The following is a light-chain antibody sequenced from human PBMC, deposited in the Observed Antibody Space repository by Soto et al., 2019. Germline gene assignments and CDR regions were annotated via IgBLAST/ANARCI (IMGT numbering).Light chain of an antibody. CDR2: SND. Sequence: QSVLTLPRPASRTPGQRVTVSRSGSSSNIASNTVSWYQQLPGTAPILLIYSNDQRPSGVPDRFCASRTGTSASLAISGLQSEDEADYYCASWDDSLTGNVLGSGTKVTV. J-gene: IGLJ1*01. CDR3: ASWDDSLTGNV. V-gene: IGLV1-44*01. CDR1: SSNIASNT.